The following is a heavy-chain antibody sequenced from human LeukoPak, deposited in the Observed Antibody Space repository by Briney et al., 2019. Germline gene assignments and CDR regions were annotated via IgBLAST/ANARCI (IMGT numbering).Heavy chain of an antibody. CDR1: GGSISSSSYY. CDR3: ASLGLSSGYVFDY. J-gene: IGHJ4*02. D-gene: IGHD3-22*01. Sequence: ETLSLTCTVSGGSISSSSYYWGWIRQPPGKGLEWIGSIYYSGSAYYNPSLKSRVTISVDTSKNQFSLKLSSVTAADTAVYYCASLGLSSGYVFDYWGQGTLVTVSS. V-gene: IGHV4-39*01. CDR2: IYYSGSA.